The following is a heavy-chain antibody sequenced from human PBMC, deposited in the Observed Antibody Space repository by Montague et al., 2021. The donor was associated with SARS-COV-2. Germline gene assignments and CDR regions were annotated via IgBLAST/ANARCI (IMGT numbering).Heavy chain of an antibody. Sequence: SETLSLTCTVSGGSISSSSYYWGWIRQPPGKGLEWIGSIYYSGSTYYNPSLKSRVTISVDTSKNQFSLKLSSVTAADTAVYYCARDTRITMLVVVNRYGFDDWGQGTTVTVSS. CDR2: IYYSGST. D-gene: IGHD3-22*01. J-gene: IGHJ6*02. V-gene: IGHV4-39*07. CDR3: ARDTRITMLVVVNRYGFDD. CDR1: GGSISSSSYY.